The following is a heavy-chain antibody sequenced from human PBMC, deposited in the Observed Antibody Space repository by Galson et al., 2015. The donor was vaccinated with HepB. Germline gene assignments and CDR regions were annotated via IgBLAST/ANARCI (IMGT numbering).Heavy chain of an antibody. CDR3: ARHPTPHRPVRGSGWYDY. Sequence: ETLSLTCTVSGGSISSSSYYWGWIRQPPGKGLEWIGSIYYSGSTYYNPSLKSRVTISVDTSKNQFSLKLSSVTAADTAVYYCARHPTPHRPVRGSGWYDYWGQGTLVTVSS. CDR1: GGSISSSSYY. CDR2: IYYSGST. V-gene: IGHV4-39*01. D-gene: IGHD6-19*01. J-gene: IGHJ4*02.